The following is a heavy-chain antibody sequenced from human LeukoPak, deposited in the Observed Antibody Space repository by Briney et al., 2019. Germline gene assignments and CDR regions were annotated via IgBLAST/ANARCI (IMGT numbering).Heavy chain of an antibody. CDR1: GYTFTGYY. CDR3: ASRCSGGSCYANHYYYGMDV. CDR2: IKPNSGGT. J-gene: IGHJ6*02. V-gene: IGHV1-2*02. Sequence: ASVKVSRKASGYTFTGYYMHWVRRAPGQGLEWMGWIKPNSGGTNYAQKFQGRVTMTRDTSISTAYMELSRLRSDDTAVYYCASRCSGGSCYANHYYYGMDVWGQGTTVTVSS. D-gene: IGHD2-15*01.